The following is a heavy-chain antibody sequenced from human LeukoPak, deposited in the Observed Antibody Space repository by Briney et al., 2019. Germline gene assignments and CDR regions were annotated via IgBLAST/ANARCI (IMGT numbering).Heavy chain of an antibody. D-gene: IGHD6-19*01. Sequence: SETLSLTCTVSGGSISSYYWSWIRQPPGKGLEWIGYIYYSGSTNYNPSLKSRVTISVDTSKNQFSLKLSSVTAADTAVYYCARHDRGSGWYSGNHNFDYWGQGTLVTVPS. CDR1: GGSISSYY. CDR3: ARHDRGSGWYSGNHNFDY. CDR2: IYYSGST. J-gene: IGHJ4*02. V-gene: IGHV4-59*08.